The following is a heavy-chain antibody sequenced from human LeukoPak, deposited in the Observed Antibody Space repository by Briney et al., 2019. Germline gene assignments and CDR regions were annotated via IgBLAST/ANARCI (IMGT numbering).Heavy chain of an antibody. V-gene: IGHV1-69*13. Sequence: SVKVSCKASGYTFTSYDISWVRQAPGQGLEWMGGIIPIFGTANYAQKFQGRVTITADESTSTAYMELSSLRSEDTAVYYCARFQHTALINWFDPWGQGTLVTVSS. D-gene: IGHD5-18*01. CDR1: GYTFTSYD. CDR2: IIPIFGTA. CDR3: ARFQHTALINWFDP. J-gene: IGHJ5*02.